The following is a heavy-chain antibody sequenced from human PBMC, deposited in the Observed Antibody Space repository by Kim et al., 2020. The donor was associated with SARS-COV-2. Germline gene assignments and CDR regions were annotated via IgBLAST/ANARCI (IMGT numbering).Heavy chain of an antibody. CDR1: GYTFTGYY. J-gene: IGHJ4*02. V-gene: IGHV1-2*06. Sequence: ASVKVSCKASGYTFTGYYMHWVRQAPGQGLEWMGRINPNSGGTNYAQKFQGRVTMTRDTSISTAYMELSRLRSDDTAVYYCARLGGSYPLFEDFWGQGTLVTVSS. D-gene: IGHD1-26*01. CDR3: ARLGGSYPLFEDF. CDR2: INPNSGGT.